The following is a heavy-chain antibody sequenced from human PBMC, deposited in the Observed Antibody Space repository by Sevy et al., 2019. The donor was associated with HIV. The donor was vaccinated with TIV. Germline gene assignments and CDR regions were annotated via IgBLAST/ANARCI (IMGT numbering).Heavy chain of an antibody. CDR3: ARVCHTADRNYYYYMDV. V-gene: IGHV3-11*06. Sequence: GGSLRLSCAASGFTFSDYYMSWIRQAPGKGLEWVSYISSSSSYTNYADSVKGRFTISRDNAKNSQYLQMNSLRAEDTAVYYCARVCHTADRNYYYYMDVWGKGTTVTVSS. J-gene: IGHJ6*03. CDR1: GFTFSDYY. D-gene: IGHD5-18*01. CDR2: ISSSSSYT.